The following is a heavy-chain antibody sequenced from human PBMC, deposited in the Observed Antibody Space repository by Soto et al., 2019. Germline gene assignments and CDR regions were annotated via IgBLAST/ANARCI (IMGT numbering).Heavy chain of an antibody. J-gene: IGHJ4*02. D-gene: IGHD6-13*01. V-gene: IGHV4-39*07. CDR2: IYYSGST. Sequence: SETLSLTCTVSGGSISSSSYYWGWIRQPPGKGLEWIGSIYYSGSTYYNPSLKSRVTISIDTSKNQFSLKLTSMTAADTGVYYCARNGGSTSHYFDSWGQGTVVTVSS. CDR1: GGSISSSSYY. CDR3: ARNGGSTSHYFDS.